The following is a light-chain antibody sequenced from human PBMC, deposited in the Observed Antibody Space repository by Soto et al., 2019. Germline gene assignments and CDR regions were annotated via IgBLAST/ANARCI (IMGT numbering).Light chain of an antibody. CDR2: GAS. CDR1: QIILTN. Sequence: EIVMTQSPATLSVSPMERATLSFMASQIILTNLAWYQQKPGQAPRLLIYGASTRATGIPARFSGSGSGTEFTLTISSLQSEDFEIYYCQQYNNWPITFGQGTRLEIK. V-gene: IGKV3-15*01. CDR3: QQYNNWPIT. J-gene: IGKJ5*01.